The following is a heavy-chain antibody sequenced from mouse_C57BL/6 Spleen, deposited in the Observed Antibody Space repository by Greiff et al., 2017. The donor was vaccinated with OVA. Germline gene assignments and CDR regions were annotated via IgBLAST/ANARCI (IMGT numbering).Heavy chain of an antibody. D-gene: IGHD3-3*01. J-gene: IGHJ2*01. CDR3: ARAGAESVYFDY. CDR1: GYTFTSYW. Sequence: QVQLQQPGAELVRPGSSVKLSCKASGYTFTSYWMDWVKQRPGQGLEWIGNIYPSDSETHYNQKFKGKATLTVDKSSSTAYMQLSSLTSEDSAVYYCARAGAESVYFDYWGQGTTVTVSS. V-gene: IGHV1-61*01. CDR2: IYPSDSET.